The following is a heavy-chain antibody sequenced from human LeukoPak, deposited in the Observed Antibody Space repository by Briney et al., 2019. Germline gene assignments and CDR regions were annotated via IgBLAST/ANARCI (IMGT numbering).Heavy chain of an antibody. V-gene: IGHV4-39*01. CDR2: IYNSGST. J-gene: IGHJ4*02. CDR3: ARDRSSYFDY. D-gene: IGHD1-14*01. Sequence: SETLSLTCTVSGGSISSKNYYWGWIRQPPGKGLEWIVSIYNSGSTYYNPSLKSRVTISVDTSKNQFALKLSSVTAADTSVYYCARDRSSYFDYWGQGTLVTVSS. CDR1: GGSISSKNYY.